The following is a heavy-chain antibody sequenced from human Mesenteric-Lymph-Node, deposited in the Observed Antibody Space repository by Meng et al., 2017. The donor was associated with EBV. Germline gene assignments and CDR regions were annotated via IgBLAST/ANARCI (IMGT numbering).Heavy chain of an antibody. J-gene: IGHJ5*02. CDR2: TSGGSDFT. Sequence: LVESWGGLFQPGSFLSGSCIASGFSLSSYAKSPVSKAAGKGLEWFSSTSGGSDFTYYAVSVKGRFTISRDNSKNTLFLQMNSVEDEDTAGYYCAIESIPWGQGTLVTVSS. CDR1: GFSLSSYA. V-gene: IGHV3-23*04. D-gene: IGHD6-6*01. CDR3: AIESIP.